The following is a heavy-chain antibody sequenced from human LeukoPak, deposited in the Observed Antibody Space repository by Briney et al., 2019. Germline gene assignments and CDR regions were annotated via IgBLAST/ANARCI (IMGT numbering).Heavy chain of an antibody. V-gene: IGHV3-23*01. Sequence: QPGGSLRLSCAASGFTFSSYAMSWVRQAPGKGLEWVSAISGSGGSTYYADSVKGRFTISRDNSKNTLYLQMNSLRAEDTAVYYCAKYNTYYYDSSGWYFDYWGQGTLVTVSS. D-gene: IGHD3-22*01. CDR1: GFTFSSYA. CDR3: AKYNTYYYDSSGWYFDY. J-gene: IGHJ4*02. CDR2: ISGSGGST.